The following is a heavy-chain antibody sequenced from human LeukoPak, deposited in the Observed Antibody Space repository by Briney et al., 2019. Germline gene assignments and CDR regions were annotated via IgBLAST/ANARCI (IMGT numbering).Heavy chain of an antibody. V-gene: IGHV3-7*01. J-gene: IGHJ4*02. D-gene: IGHD3-10*01. CDR3: ARDADYYGVSYFDY. CDR1: GFTFSSYA. Sequence: GGSLRLSCAASGFTFSSYAMSWVRQAPGKGLEWVANIKQDGSEKYYVDSVKGRFTISRDNAKNSLYLQMNSLRAEDTAVYYCARDADYYGVSYFDYWGQGTLVTVSS. CDR2: IKQDGSEK.